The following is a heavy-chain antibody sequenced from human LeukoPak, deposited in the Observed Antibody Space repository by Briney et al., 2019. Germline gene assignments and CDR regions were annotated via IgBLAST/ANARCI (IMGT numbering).Heavy chain of an antibody. D-gene: IGHD5-18*01. J-gene: IGHJ6*02. CDR3: ARRRRYSYGRRGYYYGMDV. Sequence: PSETLSLTCAVYGGSFSGYYWSWIRQPPGKGLEWIGEINHSGSTNYNPSLKSRVTISVDTSKNQFSLKLSSVTAADTAVYYCARRRRYSYGRRGYYYGMDVWGQGTTVTVSS. V-gene: IGHV4-34*01. CDR1: GGSFSGYY. CDR2: INHSGST.